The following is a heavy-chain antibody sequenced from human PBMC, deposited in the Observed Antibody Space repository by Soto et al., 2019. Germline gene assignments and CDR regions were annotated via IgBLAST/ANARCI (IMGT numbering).Heavy chain of an antibody. V-gene: IGHV1-18*01. CDR1: GYTFTSYG. CDR2: ISAYNGNT. Sequence: GASVKVSCKASGYTFTSYGISWVRQAPGQGLEWMGWISAYNGNTNYAQKLQGRVTMTTDTSTSTAYMELGSLRSDDTAVYYCARESVYYYGSGSYYNDYWGRGTLVTVSS. D-gene: IGHD3-10*01. J-gene: IGHJ4*02. CDR3: ARESVYYYGSGSYYNDY.